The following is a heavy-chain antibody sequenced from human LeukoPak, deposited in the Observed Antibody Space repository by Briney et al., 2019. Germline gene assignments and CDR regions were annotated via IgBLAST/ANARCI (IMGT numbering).Heavy chain of an antibody. CDR3: ARWHPLAVVSGWYFDY. V-gene: IGHV3-30*02. CDR1: GFTFSSYG. CDR2: IRYDGSNK. D-gene: IGHD6-19*01. Sequence: GGSLRLSCAASGFTFSSYGMHWVRQAPGKGLEWVAFIRYDGSNKYYADSVKGRFTISRDNSKNTLYLQMNSLRAEDTAVYYCARWHPLAVVSGWYFDYWGQGTLVTVSS. J-gene: IGHJ4*02.